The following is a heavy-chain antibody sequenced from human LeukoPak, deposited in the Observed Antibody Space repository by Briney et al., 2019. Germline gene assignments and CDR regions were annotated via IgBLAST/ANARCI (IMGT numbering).Heavy chain of an antibody. CDR3: ANYDSSGYYFSWRVFDY. D-gene: IGHD3-22*01. CDR1: EFSVGSNY. V-gene: IGHV3-66*01. Sequence: GGSLRLSCAASEFSVGSNYMTWVRQAPGKGLEWVSLIYSGGSTYYADSVKGRFTISRDNSKNTLYLQMNSLRAEDTAVYYCANYDSSGYYFSWRVFDYWGQGTLVTVSS. CDR2: IYSGGST. J-gene: IGHJ4*02.